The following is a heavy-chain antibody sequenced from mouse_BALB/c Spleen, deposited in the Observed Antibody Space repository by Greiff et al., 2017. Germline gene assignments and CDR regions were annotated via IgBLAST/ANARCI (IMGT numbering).Heavy chain of an antibody. J-gene: IGHJ4*01. V-gene: IGHV5-17*02. CDR1: GFTFSSFG. CDR2: ISSGSSTI. D-gene: IGHD1-1*02. CDR3: ARGDYGDY. Sequence: EVQGVESGGGLVQPGGSRKLSCAASGFTFSSFGMHWVRQAPEKGLEWVAYISSGSSTIYYADTVKGRFTISRDNPKNTLFLQMTSLRSEDTAMYYCARGDYGDYWGQGTSVTVSS.